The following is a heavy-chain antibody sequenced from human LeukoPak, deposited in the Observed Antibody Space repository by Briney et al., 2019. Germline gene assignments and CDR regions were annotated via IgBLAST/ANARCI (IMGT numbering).Heavy chain of an antibody. CDR3: AKELYDFWSGYYPDKYYFDY. D-gene: IGHD3-3*01. J-gene: IGHJ4*02. Sequence: RTGGSLRLSCAASGFTFSSYGMHWVRQAPGKGLEWVAVISYDGSNKYYADSVKGRFTISRDNSKNTLYLQMNSLRAEDTAVYYCAKELYDFWSGYYPDKYYFDYWGQGTLVTVSS. CDR1: GFTFSSYG. V-gene: IGHV3-30*18. CDR2: ISYDGSNK.